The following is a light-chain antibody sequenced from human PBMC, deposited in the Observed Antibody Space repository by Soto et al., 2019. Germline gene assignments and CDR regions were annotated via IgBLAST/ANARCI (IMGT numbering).Light chain of an antibody. J-gene: IGKJ1*01. CDR2: WAS. Sequence: DIVMTQSPDSLAVSLGVRATVNCNSSQSLFDSSTNKNYLAWYQQKPGQPPKLLIYWASARESGVPDRFSGRGSGTHFTLTINTLQGEDVAVYYCQQYYSPLWTFGQGSKVEVK. V-gene: IGKV4-1*01. CDR1: QSLFDSSTNKNY. CDR3: QQYYSPLWT.